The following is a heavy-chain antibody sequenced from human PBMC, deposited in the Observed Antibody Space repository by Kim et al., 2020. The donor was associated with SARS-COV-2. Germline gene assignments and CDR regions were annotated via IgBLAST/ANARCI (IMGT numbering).Heavy chain of an antibody. J-gene: IGHJ4*02. V-gene: IGHV3-73*01. CDR2: AT. D-gene: IGHD3-9*01. CDR3: TRHVNLVVDY. Sequence: ATAYAASVKGRFTISRDDSKNTEYLQMNSLKTEDTAVYYCTRHVNLVVDYWGQGTLVTVSS.